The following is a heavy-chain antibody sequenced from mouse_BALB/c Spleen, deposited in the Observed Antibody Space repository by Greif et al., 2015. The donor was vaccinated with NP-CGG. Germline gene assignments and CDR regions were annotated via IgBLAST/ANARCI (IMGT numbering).Heavy chain of an antibody. CDR1: GFNIKDTY. D-gene: IGHD2-1*01. Sequence: VQLKQSGAELVKPGASVKLSCTASGFNIKDTYMHWVKQRPEQGLEWIGRIDPANGNTKYDPKFQGKATITADTSSNTAYLQLSSLTSEDTAVYYCARYGNYGYAMDYWGQGTSVTVSS. V-gene: IGHV14-3*02. CDR3: ARYGNYGYAMDY. CDR2: IDPANGNT. J-gene: IGHJ4*01.